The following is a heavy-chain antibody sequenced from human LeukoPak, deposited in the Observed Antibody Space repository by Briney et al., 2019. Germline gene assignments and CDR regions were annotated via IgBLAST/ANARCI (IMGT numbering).Heavy chain of an antibody. CDR3: AREERQGDYFDY. J-gene: IGHJ4*02. V-gene: IGHV3-74*01. D-gene: IGHD5-24*01. CDR1: GFTFSSYW. Sequence: PGGSLRLSCAASGFTFSSYWMHWVRQAPGKGLVWVSRINSDGSSTSYADSVKGRFTISRDNAKNTLYLQMNSLRAEDTAVYYCAREERQGDYFDYWGQGTLVTVSS. CDR2: INSDGSST.